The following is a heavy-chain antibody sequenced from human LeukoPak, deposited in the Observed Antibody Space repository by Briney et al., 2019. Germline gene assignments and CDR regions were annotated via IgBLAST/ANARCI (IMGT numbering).Heavy chain of an antibody. CDR2: INPNSGGT. D-gene: IGHD2-2*01. J-gene: IGHJ4*02. CDR3: ARANALHCSSTSCLFDY. CDR1: GYTFTDYY. V-gene: IGHV1-2*04. Sequence: GASVKVSCKASGYTFTDYYMHWVRQAPGQGLEWMGWINPNSGGTYSAQKFQGWVTMTRDTSISTAYMELSRLTSDDTVVYYCARANALHCSSTSCLFDYWGQGTLVTVSS.